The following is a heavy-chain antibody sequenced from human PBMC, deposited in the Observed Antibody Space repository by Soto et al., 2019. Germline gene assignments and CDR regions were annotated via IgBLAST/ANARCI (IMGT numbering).Heavy chain of an antibody. J-gene: IGHJ6*02. CDR1: GYTFTSYA. CDR2: INAGSGNT. D-gene: IGHD3-10*01. V-gene: IGHV1-3*01. CDR3: ASLLWFGELLKDYYYGMDV. Sequence: ASVKVSCKASGYTFTSYAMHWVRQAPGQRLEWMGWINAGSGNTKYSQKFQGRVTITRDTSASTAYMEPSSLRSEDTAVYYCASLLWFGELLKDYYYGMDVWGQGTTVTVSS.